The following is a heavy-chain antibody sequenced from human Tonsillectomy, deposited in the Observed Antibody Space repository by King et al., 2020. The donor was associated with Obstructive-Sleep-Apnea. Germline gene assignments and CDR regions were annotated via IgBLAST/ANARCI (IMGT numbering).Heavy chain of an antibody. D-gene: IGHD3-9*01. CDR1: GGSISSSSYY. Sequence: QLQESGPGLVKPSETLSLTCTVSGGSISSSSYYWGWIRQPPGKGLEWIGSIYYSGSTYYNPSLKSRVTISVDTSKNQFSLKLSSVTAADTAMYYCARSIVRYFDWLPSPDFDYWGQGTLVTVSS. J-gene: IGHJ4*02. CDR2: IYYSGST. CDR3: ARSIVRYFDWLPSPDFDY. V-gene: IGHV4-39*01.